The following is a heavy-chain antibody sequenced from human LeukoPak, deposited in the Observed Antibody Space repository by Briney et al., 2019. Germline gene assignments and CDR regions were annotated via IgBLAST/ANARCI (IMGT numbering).Heavy chain of an antibody. CDR1: GGSISSSSYY. V-gene: IGHV4-39*01. J-gene: IGHJ5*02. CDR2: IYYSGST. Sequence: SETLSLTCTVSGGSISSSSYYWGWIRQPPGKGLEWIGSIYYSGSTYYNPSLKSRVTISVDTSKNQFSLKPSSVTAADTAVYYCARQGERYCSGGSCYLYNWFDPWGQGTLVTVSS. CDR3: ARQGERYCSGGSCYLYNWFDP. D-gene: IGHD2-15*01.